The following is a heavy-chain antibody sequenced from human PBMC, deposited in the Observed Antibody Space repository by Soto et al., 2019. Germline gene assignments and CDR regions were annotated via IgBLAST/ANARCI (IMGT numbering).Heavy chain of an antibody. CDR1: GFTFSSYG. D-gene: IGHD6-6*01. Sequence: GGSLRLSCAASGFTFSSYGMHWVRQAPGKGLEWVAVIWYDGSNKYYADSVKGRFTISRDNSKNTLYLQMNSLRAEDTAVYYCARDPIAARPKFDYWGQGTLVTVSS. J-gene: IGHJ4*02. CDR3: ARDPIAARPKFDY. CDR2: IWYDGSNK. V-gene: IGHV3-33*01.